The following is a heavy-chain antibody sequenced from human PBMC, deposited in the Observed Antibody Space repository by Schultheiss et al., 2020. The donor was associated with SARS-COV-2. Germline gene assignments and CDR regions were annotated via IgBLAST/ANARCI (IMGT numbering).Heavy chain of an antibody. D-gene: IGHD3-16*02. Sequence: SETLSLTCTVSGGSISSYYWSWIRQPPGKGLEWIGYIYYSGSTNYNPSLKSRVTISVDTSKNQFSLKLSSVTAADTAVYYCARVSRGDYVWGSYHRFDYWGQGTLVTVSS. CDR3: ARVSRGDYVWGSYHRFDY. V-gene: IGHV4-59*01. J-gene: IGHJ4*02. CDR1: GGSISSYY. CDR2: IYYSGST.